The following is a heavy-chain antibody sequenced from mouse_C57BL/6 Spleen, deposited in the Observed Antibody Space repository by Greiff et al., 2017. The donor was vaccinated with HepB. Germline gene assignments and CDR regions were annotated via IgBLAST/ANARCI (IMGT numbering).Heavy chain of an antibody. CDR2: ISNGGGST. D-gene: IGHD1-1*01. V-gene: IGHV5-12*01. J-gene: IGHJ1*03. CDR1: GFTFSDYY. CDR3: ARQGTTVPDV. Sequence: EVKLVESGGGLVQPGGSLKLSCAASGFTFSDYYMYWVRQTPEKRLEWVAYISNGGGSTYYPDTVKGRFTISRDNAKNTLYLQMSRLKSEDTAMYYCARQGTTVPDVWGTGTTVTVSS.